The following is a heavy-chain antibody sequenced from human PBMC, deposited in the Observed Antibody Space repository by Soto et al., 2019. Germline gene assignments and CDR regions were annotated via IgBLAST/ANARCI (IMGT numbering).Heavy chain of an antibody. J-gene: IGHJ6*02. CDR2: IYTSGST. Sequence: PSETLSLTCTVSGGSISSYYGSWIRQPAGKGLEWIGRIYTSGSTNYNPSLKSRVTMSVDTSKNQFSLKLSSVTAADTAVYYCASQPHCSSTSCYPLFDYYGMDVWGQGTTVTVSS. CDR1: GGSISSYY. CDR3: ASQPHCSSTSCYPLFDYYGMDV. V-gene: IGHV4-4*07. D-gene: IGHD2-2*01.